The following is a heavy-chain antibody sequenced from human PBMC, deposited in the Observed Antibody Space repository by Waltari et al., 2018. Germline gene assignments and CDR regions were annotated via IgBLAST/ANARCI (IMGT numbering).Heavy chain of an antibody. CDR3: ARDNGIAARPFLEDY. J-gene: IGHJ4*02. Sequence: VQLVQSGAEVQKPGASVKVSCKAPGYTFTSYANSRVRASGGQGVEGLGWISAYNGNTNEAQKLQGRVTMTTDTSTSTAYMELRSLRSDDTAVYYCARDNGIAARPFLEDYWGQGTLVTVSS. CDR1: GYTFTSYA. V-gene: IGHV1-18*01. D-gene: IGHD6-6*01. CDR2: ISAYNGNT.